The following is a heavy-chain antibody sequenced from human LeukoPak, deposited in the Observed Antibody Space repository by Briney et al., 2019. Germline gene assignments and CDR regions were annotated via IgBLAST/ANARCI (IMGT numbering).Heavy chain of an antibody. D-gene: IGHD3-22*01. CDR3: ARDSSGYSYYYYGMDV. V-gene: IGHV4-31*03. J-gene: IGHJ6*02. Sequence: SETLSLTCTVSGGSISSGGYYWSWIRQHPGKGLEWIGYIYYSGSTYYNPSLKSRVTISVDTSKNQFSLKLSSVTAADTAVYYCARDSSGYSYYYYGMDVWGQGPRSPSP. CDR1: GGSISSGGYY. CDR2: IYYSGST.